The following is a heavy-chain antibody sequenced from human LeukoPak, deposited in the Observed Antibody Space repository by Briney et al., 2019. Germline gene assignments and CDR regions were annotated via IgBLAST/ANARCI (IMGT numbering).Heavy chain of an antibody. J-gene: IGHJ4*02. D-gene: IGHD3-16*02. Sequence: PSETLSLTCAVYGGSFSGYYWSWIRQPPGKGLEWIGEINHSGSTNYNPSLKSRATISVDTSKNQFSLKLSSVTAADTAVYYCARGRFIVDYWGQGTLVTVSS. V-gene: IGHV4-34*01. CDR1: GGSFSGYY. CDR3: ARGRFIVDY. CDR2: INHSGST.